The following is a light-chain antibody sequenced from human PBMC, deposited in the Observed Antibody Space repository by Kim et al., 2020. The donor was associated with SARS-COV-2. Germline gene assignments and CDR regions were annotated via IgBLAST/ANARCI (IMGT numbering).Light chain of an antibody. CDR1: QSISSY. J-gene: IGKJ2*03. V-gene: IGKV1-39*01. Sequence: SASVGDSVTITCRASQSISSYLNWYQQKPGKAPKLLIYAASSLQSGVPSRFSGSGSGTDFNLIISSLQPEDFATYHCQQSYSTPHSFGQGTKLEI. CDR2: AAS. CDR3: QQSYSTPHS.